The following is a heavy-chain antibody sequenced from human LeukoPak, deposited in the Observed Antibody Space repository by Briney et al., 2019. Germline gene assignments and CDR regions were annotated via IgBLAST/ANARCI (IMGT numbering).Heavy chain of an antibody. J-gene: IGHJ5*02. CDR3: ARQEDCGGDYYFPFDP. V-gene: IGHV5-51*01. CDR2: IYPGDSDT. D-gene: IGHD2-21*02. Sequence: NTGESLKISCQGSGYSFTSYWIGWVRQLPGKGLEWMGIIYPGDSDTRYSPSFQGQVTISADKSISTAYLQWSSLKASDTAMYYCARQEDCGGDYYFPFDPWGQGTLVTVSS. CDR1: GYSFTSYW.